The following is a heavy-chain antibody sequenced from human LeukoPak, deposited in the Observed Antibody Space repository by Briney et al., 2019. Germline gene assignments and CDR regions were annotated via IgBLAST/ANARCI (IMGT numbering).Heavy chain of an antibody. CDR3: AGIRDGYNSKGLDYYYYYMDV. Sequence: SVKVSCKASGYTFTGYYMHWVRQAPGQGLEWMGGIIPIFGTANYAQKFQGRVTITADKSTSTAYMELSSLRSEDTAVYYCAGIRDGYNSKGLDYYYYYMDVWGKGTTVTVSS. V-gene: IGHV1-69*06. CDR1: GYTFTGYY. J-gene: IGHJ6*03. D-gene: IGHD5-24*01. CDR2: IIPIFGTA.